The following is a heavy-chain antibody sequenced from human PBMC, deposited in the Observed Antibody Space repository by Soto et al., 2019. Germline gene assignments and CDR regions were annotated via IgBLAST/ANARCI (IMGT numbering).Heavy chain of an antibody. J-gene: IGHJ4*02. Sequence: PSETLSLTCTVSGGSISSYYWSWIRQPPGKGLEWIGYIYYSGSTNYNPSLKSRVTISVDTSKNQFSLKLSSVTAADTAVYYWARAPHRDGYNLYYFDYWGQGTLVTVSS. CDR2: IYYSGST. CDR3: ARAPHRDGYNLYYFDY. D-gene: IGHD5-12*01. V-gene: IGHV4-59*01. CDR1: GGSISSYY.